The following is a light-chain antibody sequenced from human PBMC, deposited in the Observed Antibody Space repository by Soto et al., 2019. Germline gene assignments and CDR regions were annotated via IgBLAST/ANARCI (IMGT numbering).Light chain of an antibody. CDR3: AAWDDSLSSWV. Sequence: QSVLTQPPSASATPGQKVTISCSGSSSNIRSHHVYWYQQLAGTAPKLLIHSNDQRPSGVPDRFSGSKSGTSASLAISGLRSEDEADYYCAAWDDSLSSWVFGGGTKLTVL. CDR2: SND. V-gene: IGLV1-47*02. J-gene: IGLJ3*02. CDR1: SSNIRSHH.